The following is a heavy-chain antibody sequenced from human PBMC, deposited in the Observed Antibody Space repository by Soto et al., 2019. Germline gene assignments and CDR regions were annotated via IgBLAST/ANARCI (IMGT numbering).Heavy chain of an antibody. CDR1: GFAFSCCS. Sequence: GFAFSCCSRLSLRQSPPQGLEWMGIINPSGSSKSYAQKFQGRVTMTRDTSTSTGYMELSSLRSEDTAVYYCARRAVVAVTGSLDNWLDPWGQGILVTVSS. D-gene: IGHD2-21*01. CDR2: INPSGSSK. J-gene: IGHJ5*02. V-gene: IGHV1-46*01. CDR3: ARRAVVAVTGSLDNWLDP.